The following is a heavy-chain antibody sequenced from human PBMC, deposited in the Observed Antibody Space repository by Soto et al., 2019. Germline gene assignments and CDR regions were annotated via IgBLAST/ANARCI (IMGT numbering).Heavy chain of an antibody. Sequence: QVQLVQSGAEVKKPGASVKVSCKASGYTFTSYGISWVRQAPGQGLEWMGWISAYNGNTNYAQKLQGRATMTTDTSTTPAATALRRLTSDATAVYDWARRSWIDDYRGQGTLVTVS. CDR2: ISAYNGNT. D-gene: IGHD2-2*03. J-gene: IGHJ4*02. CDR1: GYTFTSYG. CDR3: ARRSWIDDY. V-gene: IGHV1-18*01.